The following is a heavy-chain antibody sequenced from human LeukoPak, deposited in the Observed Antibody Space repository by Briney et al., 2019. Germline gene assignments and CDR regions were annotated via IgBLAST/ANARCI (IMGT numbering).Heavy chain of an antibody. CDR3: ARPRRGSGSYYTD. D-gene: IGHD3-10*01. CDR1: GGSFSGYY. Sequence: KASETLSLTCAVYGGSFSGYYWSWIRQPPGKGLEWIGEINHSGSTNYNPSLKSRVTISVDTSKNQFSLKLSSVTAADTAVYYCARPRRGSGSYYTDWGQGTLVTVSS. V-gene: IGHV4-34*01. J-gene: IGHJ4*02. CDR2: INHSGST.